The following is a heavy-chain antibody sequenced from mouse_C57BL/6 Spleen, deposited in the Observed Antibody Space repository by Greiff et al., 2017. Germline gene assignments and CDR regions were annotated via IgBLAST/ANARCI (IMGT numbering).Heavy chain of an antibody. CDR1: GYTFTSYW. J-gene: IGHJ3*01. D-gene: IGHD1-1*01. Sequence: QVQLQQPGAELVKPGASVKMSCKASGYTFTSYWITWVKQRPGQGLEWIGDIYPGSGSTNYNEKFKSKATLTVDTSSSTAYMQLSSLTSEDSAVYYCARSGLTTTVGGFAYWGQGTLVTVSA. CDR3: ARSGLTTTVGGFAY. CDR2: IYPGSGST. V-gene: IGHV1-55*01.